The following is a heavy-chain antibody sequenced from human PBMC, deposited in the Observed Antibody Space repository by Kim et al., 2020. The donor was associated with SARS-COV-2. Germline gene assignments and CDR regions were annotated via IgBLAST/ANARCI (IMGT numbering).Heavy chain of an antibody. J-gene: IGHJ6*02. Sequence: GGSLRLSCAASGFTFSSYAMHWVRQAPGKGLEWVAVISYDGSNKYYADSVKGRFTISRDNSKNTLYLQMNSLRAEDTAVYYCARQVPPVYGMDVWGQGTTVTVSS. D-gene: IGHD1-1*01. CDR3: ARQVPPVYGMDV. V-gene: IGHV3-30*04. CDR2: ISYDGSNK. CDR1: GFTFSSYA.